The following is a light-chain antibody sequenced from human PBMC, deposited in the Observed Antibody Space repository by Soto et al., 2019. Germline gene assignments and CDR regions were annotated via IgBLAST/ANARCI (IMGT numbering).Light chain of an antibody. CDR1: QSISSW. CDR2: KAS. V-gene: IGKV1-5*03. Sequence: DLQMTQSPSTLSASVGDRVTITCRASQSISSWLAWYQQKPGKAPKLLIYKASSLGSGVPSRFSGSGYGTEFTLTISSLQPDDFATYYCQQYNSFWTFGRGTKVEVK. CDR3: QQYNSFWT. J-gene: IGKJ1*01.